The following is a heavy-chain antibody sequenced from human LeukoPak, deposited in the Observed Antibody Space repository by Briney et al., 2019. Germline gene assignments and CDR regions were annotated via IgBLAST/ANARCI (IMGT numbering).Heavy chain of an antibody. D-gene: IGHD5-24*01. CDR3: AKSGYNRFDY. J-gene: IGHJ4*02. CDR1: GGSFSGYY. CDR2: ISGSGSGGST. V-gene: IGHV3-23*01. Sequence: ETLSLTCAVYGGSFSGYYWSWIRQPPGKGLEWVSNISGSGSGGSTYYVDSVKGRFTISRDNSKNTLYLQMNSLRAEDTAVYYCAKSGYNRFDYWGQGTLVTVSS.